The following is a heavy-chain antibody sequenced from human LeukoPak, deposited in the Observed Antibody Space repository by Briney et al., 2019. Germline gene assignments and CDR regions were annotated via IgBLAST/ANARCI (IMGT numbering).Heavy chain of an antibody. Sequence: SETLSLTCTVSGGSITNTNYYWAWIRQPPGEGLEWIGSVYHSGVTYYTPSLKSRVSISVDTSNNQFSLKVTSVTAADTVVYYGGREWHYQFDYWGQGNLVTVSS. CDR2: VYHSGVT. J-gene: IGHJ4*02. CDR3: GREWHYQFDY. V-gene: IGHV4-39*07. D-gene: IGHD3-10*01. CDR1: GGSITNTNYY.